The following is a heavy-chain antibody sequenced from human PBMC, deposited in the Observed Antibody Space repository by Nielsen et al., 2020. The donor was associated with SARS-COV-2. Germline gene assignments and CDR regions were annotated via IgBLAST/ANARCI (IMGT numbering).Heavy chain of an antibody. CDR2: IWYDGSNK. D-gene: IGHD3-10*01. Sequence: WIRQPPGKGLEWVAVIWYDGSNKYYADSVKGRFTISRDNSKNTLYLQMNSLRAEDTAVYYCARQYYYGSGSYYSGNAFDIWGQGTMVTVSS. CDR3: ARQYYYGSGSYYSGNAFDI. V-gene: IGHV3-33*01. J-gene: IGHJ3*02.